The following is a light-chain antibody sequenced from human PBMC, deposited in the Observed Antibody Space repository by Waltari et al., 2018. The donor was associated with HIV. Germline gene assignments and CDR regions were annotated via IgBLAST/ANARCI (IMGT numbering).Light chain of an antibody. CDR1: SSDIGYYDY. Sequence: QSALTQPAPVSGSPGPSIVLPCTGCSSDIGYYDYVSWYQQYPGQAPTALLYEVTSRPSGTSSRFAGSKSATAAFLAISKLQTDDEADYFCSSYTRRGTDVFGGGTRLTVL. CDR2: EVT. J-gene: IGLJ2*01. CDR3: SSYTRRGTDV. V-gene: IGLV2-14*01.